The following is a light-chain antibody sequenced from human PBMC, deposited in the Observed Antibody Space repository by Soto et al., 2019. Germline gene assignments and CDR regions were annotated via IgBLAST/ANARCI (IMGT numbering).Light chain of an antibody. CDR2: RAS. Sequence: EIVMTQSPASLSVSPGERATLSCRASQSVSDHLAWYQQKPGQAPRLLIYRASTRATGIPAKFSGSGSGTEFTLTFGSLQSEDSAVYYCQQYIQWPLTFGQGTKVDIK. J-gene: IGKJ1*01. V-gene: IGKV3-15*01. CDR3: QQYIQWPLT. CDR1: QSVSDH.